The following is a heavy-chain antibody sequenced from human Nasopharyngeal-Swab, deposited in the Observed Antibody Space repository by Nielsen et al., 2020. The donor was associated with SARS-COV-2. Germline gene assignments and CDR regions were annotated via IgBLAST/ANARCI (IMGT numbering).Heavy chain of an antibody. CDR1: GFSFGSYA. CDR3: AKVWGSFYRFPRYYFER. V-gene: IGHV3-23*01. Sequence: GGSLRLSCAASGFSFGSYAMTWVRLAPGKGLEWVSSISTSGDDTYYADSVKGRFTISRDNSKKTLDLQMNSLRAEDTAVYYCAKVWGSFYRFPRYYFERWGQGTLVSVSS. D-gene: IGHD3-16*01. CDR2: ISTSGDDT. J-gene: IGHJ4*02.